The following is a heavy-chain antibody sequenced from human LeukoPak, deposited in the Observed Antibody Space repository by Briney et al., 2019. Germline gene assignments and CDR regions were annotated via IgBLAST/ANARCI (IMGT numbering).Heavy chain of an antibody. Sequence: GGSLRLSCAASGFTFSSYSMNWVRQAPGKGLEWVSAISGSGGSTYYADSVKGRFTISRDNSKNTLYLQMNSLRAEDTAVYYCAKDRSGGSYYDYWGQGTLVTVSS. CDR3: AKDRSGGSYYDY. J-gene: IGHJ4*02. D-gene: IGHD1-26*01. CDR2: ISGSGGST. CDR1: GFTFSSYS. V-gene: IGHV3-23*01.